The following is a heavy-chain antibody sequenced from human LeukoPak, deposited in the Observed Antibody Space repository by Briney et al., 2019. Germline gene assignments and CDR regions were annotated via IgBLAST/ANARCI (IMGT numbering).Heavy chain of an antibody. CDR1: GFTLSSYA. J-gene: IGHJ4*02. Sequence: GGSLRLSCAASGFTLSSYAMTWVRQGPGKGLEWVSSITGSGGSTYYADSVKGRFTISRDDSKNTLFLQMNSLTVEDTAVYYRAKAVPGIALDYWGQGTLVTVSS. CDR3: AKAVPGIALDY. CDR2: ITGSGGST. D-gene: IGHD6-13*01. V-gene: IGHV3-23*01.